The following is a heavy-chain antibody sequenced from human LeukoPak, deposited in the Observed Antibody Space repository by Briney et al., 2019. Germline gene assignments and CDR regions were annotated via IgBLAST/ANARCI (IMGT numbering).Heavy chain of an antibody. CDR3: ARGEVSSWPFDY. D-gene: IGHD6-13*01. Sequence: PSETLSLTCAVYGGSFSGYYWSWIRQPPGKGLEWIGEINHSGSTNYNPSLKNRVTISVDTSKNQFSLKLSSVTAADTAVYYCARGEVSSWPFDYWGQGTLVTVSS. V-gene: IGHV4-34*01. J-gene: IGHJ4*02. CDR2: INHSGST. CDR1: GGSFSGYY.